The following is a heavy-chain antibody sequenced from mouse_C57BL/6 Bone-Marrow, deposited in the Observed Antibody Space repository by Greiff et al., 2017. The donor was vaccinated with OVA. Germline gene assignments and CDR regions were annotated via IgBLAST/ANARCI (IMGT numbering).Heavy chain of an antibody. CDR2: FYPGSGSI. D-gene: IGHD4-1*02. CDR3: ARNEDWQLGRYWYFDV. J-gene: IGHJ1*03. V-gene: IGHV1-62-2*01. Sequence: QVQLQQSGAELVKPGASVKLSCKASGYTFTEYTIHWVKQRSGQGLEWIGWFYPGSGSIKYNEKFKDKATLTADKSSSTVYMELSRLTSDYSSVYFGARNEDWQLGRYWYFDVWGTGTTVTVSS. CDR1: GYTFTEYT.